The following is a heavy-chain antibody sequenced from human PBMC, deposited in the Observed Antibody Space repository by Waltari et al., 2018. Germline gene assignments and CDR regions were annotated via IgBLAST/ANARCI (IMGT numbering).Heavy chain of an antibody. V-gene: IGHV4-34*01. Sequence: QVQLQQWGAGLLKPSETLSLTCAVYGGSFSGYYWSWIRQLPGKGLEGFGEIHHIGSTNDNPSLKSRVTISVDTSKNQFYLKLSSVTAAVTAVYYCARLSYSSSWTYYYYMDVWGKGTTVTVSS. J-gene: IGHJ6*03. CDR1: GGSFSGYY. D-gene: IGHD6-13*01. CDR2: IHHIGST. CDR3: ARLSYSSSWTYYYYMDV.